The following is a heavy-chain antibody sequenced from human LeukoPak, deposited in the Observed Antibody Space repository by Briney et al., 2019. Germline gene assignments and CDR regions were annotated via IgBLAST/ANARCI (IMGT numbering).Heavy chain of an antibody. CDR1: GGSFSGYY. D-gene: IGHD2-2*01. CDR3: ARLVVVPAAQVDY. CDR2: INHSGGT. J-gene: IGHJ4*02. Sequence: SETPSLTCAVYGGSFSGYYWSWIRQPPGKGLEWIGEINHSGGTNYNPSLKSRVTISVDTSKNQFSLKLSSVTAADTAVYYCARLVVVPAAQVDYWGQGTLVTVSS. V-gene: IGHV4-34*01.